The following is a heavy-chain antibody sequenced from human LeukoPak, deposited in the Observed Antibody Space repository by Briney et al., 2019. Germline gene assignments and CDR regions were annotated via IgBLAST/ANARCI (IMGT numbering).Heavy chain of an antibody. CDR1: GFTFSSYG. CDR2: ISYDGSNQ. J-gene: IGHJ3*02. Sequence: GRSLRLSCAAPGFTFSSYGMDWLRQAPGKGVERVAGISYDGSNQYYAAPVKGRFTITRDTSKNTPYLQMNSLRAEDTAVYYCASGTYGTWIQRHDAFNIWGQGAMVTVSS. CDR3: ASGTYGTWIQRHDAFNI. D-gene: IGHD5-18*01. V-gene: IGHV3-30*03.